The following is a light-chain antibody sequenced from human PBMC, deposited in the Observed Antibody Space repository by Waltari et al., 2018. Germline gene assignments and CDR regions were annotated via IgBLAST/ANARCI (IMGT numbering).Light chain of an antibody. CDR2: DVT. J-gene: IGLJ2*01. CDR1: SSDVGGYDY. CDR3: CSFAASYTSYVI. V-gene: IGLV2-11*01. Sequence: QSALTQPRSVSGSPGQPVTITCTGTSSDVGGYDYVSWYPQHPGKAPQPRTLDVTKPPAGLPARFACSRSGNPASLTIPGLQTEDEADYYCCSFAASYTSYVIFGGGTKLTVL.